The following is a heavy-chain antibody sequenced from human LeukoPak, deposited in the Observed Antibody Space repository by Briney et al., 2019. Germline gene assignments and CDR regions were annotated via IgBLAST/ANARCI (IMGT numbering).Heavy chain of an antibody. CDR3: ARDTQTTVTGAFDI. Sequence: VASVKVSCKASGGTFSSHSISWVRQAPGQGLEWMGGINPIFGTDHYAQKFQDRVTITADISTNTVYMELSNLRSEDTAMYYCARDTQTTVTGAFDIWGQGTMVTVSS. D-gene: IGHD4-17*01. CDR1: GGTFSSHS. J-gene: IGHJ3*02. V-gene: IGHV1-69*06. CDR2: INPIFGTD.